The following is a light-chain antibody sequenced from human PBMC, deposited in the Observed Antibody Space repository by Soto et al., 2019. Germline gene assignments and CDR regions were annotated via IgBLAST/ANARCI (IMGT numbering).Light chain of an antibody. CDR2: TAS. CDR1: QGVSTW. Sequence: DIQMTQSPSSVSASVGDRVTITCRASQGVSTWLAWYQQKPGKAPNLLIYTASSLQSGVPSRFSGNGSGTDFTLTINGLQPEDFATYYCQQAASFPITFGQGTRLEIK. J-gene: IGKJ5*01. V-gene: IGKV1-12*01. CDR3: QQAASFPIT.